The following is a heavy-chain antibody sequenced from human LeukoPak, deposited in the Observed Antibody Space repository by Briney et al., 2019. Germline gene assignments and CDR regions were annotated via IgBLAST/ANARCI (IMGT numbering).Heavy chain of an antibody. V-gene: IGHV4-59*02. Sequence: ETLSLTCPVSGGSVSSFYWSRIRPAPGKGLEWIGDVHDSGSTNYNPSLKSRVTISVDTSKNQFSLKMTSVTAADTAMYSCARVPYSNTWYPDYWGQGTLVTVSS. J-gene: IGHJ4*02. CDR2: VHDSGST. CDR3: ARVPYSNTWYPDY. CDR1: GGSVSSFY. D-gene: IGHD6-13*01.